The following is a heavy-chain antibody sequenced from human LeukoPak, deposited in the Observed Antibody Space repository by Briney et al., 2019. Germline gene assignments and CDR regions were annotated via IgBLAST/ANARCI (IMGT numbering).Heavy chain of an antibody. V-gene: IGHV3-23*01. J-gene: IGHJ4*02. CDR2: ISGSAGST. D-gene: IGHD6-19*01. CDR3: AKDQQWLEYFDY. Sequence: GGSLRLSCAASGFTLSSYVMSWVRQAPGKGLEWVSSISGSAGSTYYTDSVKGRFAISRDNSKNTLYLQMNSLRDEDTAVYYCAKDQQWLEYFDYWGQGILVTVSS. CDR1: GFTLSSYV.